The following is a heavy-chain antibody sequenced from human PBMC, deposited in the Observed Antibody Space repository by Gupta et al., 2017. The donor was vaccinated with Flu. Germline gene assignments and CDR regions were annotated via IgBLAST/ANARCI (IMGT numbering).Heavy chain of an antibody. CDR2: ISSGETT. V-gene: IGHV3-23*01. CDR1: GFTFRSYG. Sequence: EVQLMESGGGLVQPGGSLRLSCAASGFTFRSYGMSWVRQAPGKGLEWVSSISSGETTYYVDSVKGRFTISRDNSKNTLYLQMNSLRAEDTAVYYCAKMIPAVKAYDYWGQGTLVTVSS. CDR3: AKMIPAVKAYDY. J-gene: IGHJ4*02. D-gene: IGHD2-2*01.